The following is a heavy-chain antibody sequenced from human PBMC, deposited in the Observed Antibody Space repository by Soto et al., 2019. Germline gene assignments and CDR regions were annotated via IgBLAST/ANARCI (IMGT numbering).Heavy chain of an antibody. V-gene: IGHV3-74*01. CDR1: GFTFSSYW. J-gene: IGHJ4*02. CDR3: ARSSYSSRRGGPFDY. Sequence: GGSLRLSCVASGFTFSSYWMHWVRQAPGKGLVWVSRINSDGSSTSYADSVKGRFTISRDNAKNTLYLQMNSLRAEDTAVYYCARSSYSSRRGGPFDYWGQGTLVTVSS. CDR2: INSDGSST. D-gene: IGHD6-13*01.